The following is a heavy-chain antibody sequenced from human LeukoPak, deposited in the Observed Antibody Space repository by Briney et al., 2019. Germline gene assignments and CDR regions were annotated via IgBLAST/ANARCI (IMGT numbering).Heavy chain of an antibody. CDR3: ARDPIAAAGIDY. Sequence: ASVKVSCKASGGTFSSYAISWVRQAPGQGLEWMGGIIPIFGTANYAQKFQGRVTMTTDTSTSTAYMELRSLRSDDTAVYYCARDPIAAAGIDYWGQGTLVTVSS. V-gene: IGHV1-69*05. J-gene: IGHJ4*02. CDR1: GGTFSSYA. CDR2: IIPIFGTA. D-gene: IGHD6-13*01.